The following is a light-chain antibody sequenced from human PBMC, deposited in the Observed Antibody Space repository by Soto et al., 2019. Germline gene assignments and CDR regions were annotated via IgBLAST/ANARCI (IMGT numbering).Light chain of an antibody. CDR3: GTWDSSLSAVV. CDR1: RANIGNNY. J-gene: IGLJ2*01. CDR2: DNN. V-gene: IGLV1-51*01. Sequence: QPVLTQPTSGSAAPGRKVTIPCSGSRANIGNNYLSWYQQLPGTAPKLLVYDNNKRPSGILDRFSGSKSGTSATLGITGLQTGDEADYYCGTWDSSLSAVVFGGGTKLTVL.